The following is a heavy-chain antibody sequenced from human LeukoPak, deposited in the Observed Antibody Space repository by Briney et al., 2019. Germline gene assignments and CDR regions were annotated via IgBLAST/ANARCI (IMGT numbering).Heavy chain of an antibody. J-gene: IGHJ4*02. CDR3: ARGYSGYDPFDY. CDR1: GFTVSSNY. Sequence: GGSLRLSCAASGFTVSSNYMSWVRQAPGMGLEWVSVIYSGGSTYYADSVKGRFTVSRDNSENTLYLQMNSLRADDTAVYYCARGYSGYDPFDYWGQGTLVTVSS. D-gene: IGHD5-12*01. CDR2: IYSGGST. V-gene: IGHV3-66*01.